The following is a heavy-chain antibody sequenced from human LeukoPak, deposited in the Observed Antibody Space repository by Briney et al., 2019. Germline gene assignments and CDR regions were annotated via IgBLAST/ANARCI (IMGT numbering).Heavy chain of an antibody. Sequence: PSETLSLTCAVYGGSFSGYYWSWIRQPPGKGLEWIGEINHSGSTNYNPSLKSRVTISVDTSKNQFSLKLSSVTAADTAVYYCARAQFEVVEGTGFDPWGQGTLVTVSS. V-gene: IGHV4-34*01. CDR1: GGSFSGYY. J-gene: IGHJ5*02. CDR3: ARAQFEVVEGTGFDP. D-gene: IGHD3-3*01. CDR2: INHSGST.